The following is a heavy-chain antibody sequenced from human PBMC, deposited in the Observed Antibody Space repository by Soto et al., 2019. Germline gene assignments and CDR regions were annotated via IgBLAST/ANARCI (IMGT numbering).Heavy chain of an antibody. CDR3: ARHFSVDYFDY. CDR1: GGSITRYY. Sequence: PDTLSLTCTVSGGSITRYYCXWIRQTPGKGLERIGYIYYSGTTYYNPSLKSRVTISVDRSKNQFSLKLSSVTAADTAVYYCARHFSVDYFDYWGQGALVTVSS. J-gene: IGHJ4*02. V-gene: IGHV4-59*04. CDR2: IYYSGTT.